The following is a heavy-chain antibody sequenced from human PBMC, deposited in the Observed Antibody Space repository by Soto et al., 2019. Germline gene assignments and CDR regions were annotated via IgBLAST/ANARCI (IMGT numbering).Heavy chain of an antibody. CDR3: AKDPVLRFLESRGPGGGPLGY. CDR1: GFTFSSYA. V-gene: IGHV3-23*01. J-gene: IGHJ4*02. D-gene: IGHD3-3*01. Sequence: PGGSLRLSCAASGFTFSSYAMSWVRQAPGKGLEWVSAISGSGGSTYYADSVKGRFTISRDNSKNTLYLQMNSLRAEDTAVYYCAKDPVLRFLESRGPGGGPLGYWGQGTLVTVSS. CDR2: ISGSGGST.